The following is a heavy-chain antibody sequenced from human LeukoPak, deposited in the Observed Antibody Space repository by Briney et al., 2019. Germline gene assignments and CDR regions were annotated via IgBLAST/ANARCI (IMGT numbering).Heavy chain of an antibody. D-gene: IGHD3-10*01. J-gene: IGHJ4*02. Sequence: GGSLRLSCAASGFTFSSYEMNWVRQAPGKGLEWVSVIYSGGSTYYADSVKGRFTISRDNSKNTLYLQMNSLRAEDTAVYYCARAWYYYGSMNDYWGQGTLVTVSS. CDR1: GFTFSSYE. CDR2: IYSGGST. CDR3: ARAWYYYGSMNDY. V-gene: IGHV3-66*01.